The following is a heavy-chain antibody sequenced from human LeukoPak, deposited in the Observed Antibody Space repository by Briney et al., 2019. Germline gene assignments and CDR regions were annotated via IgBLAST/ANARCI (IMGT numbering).Heavy chain of an antibody. V-gene: IGHV1-24*01. CDR3: TTGGLVGARFDY. CDR2: FDPEDGET. CDR1: GYTLTELS. J-gene: IGHJ4*02. D-gene: IGHD1-26*01. Sequence: ASVKVSCKVSGYTLTELSMHWVRQAPGKGLEWMGGFDPEDGETIYAQKFQGRVTMTEDTSTDTAYMELSSLRSEDTAVYYCTTGGLVGARFDYWGQGTLVTVSS.